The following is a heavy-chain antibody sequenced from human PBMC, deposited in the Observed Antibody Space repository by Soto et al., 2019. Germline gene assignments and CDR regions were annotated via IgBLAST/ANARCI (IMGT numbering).Heavy chain of an antibody. J-gene: IGHJ4*02. Sequence: GGSLRLSCAASGFPFSSYGMHWVRQATGKGLEWVAVISYDGSNKYYAAYVKGRFTISRDNSKNTLYLQMNSLRAEDTAVYYCAKEITMIVVAPLDYGGEGTLVTVSS. V-gene: IGHV3-30*18. CDR2: ISYDGSNK. CDR1: GFPFSSYG. D-gene: IGHD3-22*01. CDR3: AKEITMIVVAPLDY.